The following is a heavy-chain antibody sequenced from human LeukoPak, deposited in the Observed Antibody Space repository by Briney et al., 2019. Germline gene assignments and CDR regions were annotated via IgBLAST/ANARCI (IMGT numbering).Heavy chain of an antibody. V-gene: IGHV4-4*02. CDR2: IYHSGST. J-gene: IGHJ3*02. CDR3: ARPEDDAFDI. Sequence: SETLSLTCTVSGGSTSSSNWWSWVRQPPGKGLKWIGVIYHSGSTNYNPSLKSRVTISVDKSKNQFSLKLSSVPAADTAVYYCARPEDDAFDIWREETMVSVSS. CDR1: GGSTSSSNW.